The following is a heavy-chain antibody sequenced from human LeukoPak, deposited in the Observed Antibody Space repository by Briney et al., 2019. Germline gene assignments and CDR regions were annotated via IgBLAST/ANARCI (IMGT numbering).Heavy chain of an antibody. Sequence: GGSLRLSCAASGFTFSTYGMNWVRQAPGKGLEWVSSISDDGSSTYFADSVKGRFTGSRDNSKNTVFLQLNSLRVEDTAIYYCAKRVPYSSSSVYFDHWGQGTLVTVSS. CDR3: AKRVPYSSSSVYFDH. CDR1: GFTFSTYG. D-gene: IGHD6-6*01. V-gene: IGHV3-23*01. J-gene: IGHJ4*02. CDR2: ISDDGSST.